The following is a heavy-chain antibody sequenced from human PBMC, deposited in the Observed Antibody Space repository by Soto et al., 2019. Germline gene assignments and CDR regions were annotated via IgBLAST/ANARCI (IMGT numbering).Heavy chain of an antibody. CDR2: IYHSGVT. J-gene: IGHJ5*02. D-gene: IGHD5-18*01. Sequence: QVQLQESGPGLVKPSGTLSLTCAVSGGSVTSSNYWSWVRQPPGKGLEWIGEIYHSGVTHYNPSPKSRVTMSVDKSKNHCSLNLRFVTAADTAVYYCARDRSSGGAYSRRWFDPWGQGTLVTVSS. CDR1: GGSVTSSNY. CDR3: ARDRSSGGAYSRRWFDP. V-gene: IGHV4-4*02.